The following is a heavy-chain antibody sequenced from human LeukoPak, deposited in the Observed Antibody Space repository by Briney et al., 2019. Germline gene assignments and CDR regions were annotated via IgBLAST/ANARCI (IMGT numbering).Heavy chain of an antibody. V-gene: IGHV1-18*01. CDR1: GYTFTSYG. D-gene: IGHD3-9*01. CDR2: ISAYNGNT. CDR3: ARETDYFAGSGVDY. Sequence: GASVKVSCKASGYTFTSYGISWVRQAPGQGLEWMGWISAYNGNTNYAQKLQGSVTMTTDTSTSTAYMELRSLRSDDTAVYYCARETDYFAGSGVDYWGQGTLVTVSS. J-gene: IGHJ4*02.